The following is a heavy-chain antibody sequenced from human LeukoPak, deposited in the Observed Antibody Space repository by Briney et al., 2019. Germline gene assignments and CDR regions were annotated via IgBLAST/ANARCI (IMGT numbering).Heavy chain of an antibody. V-gene: IGHV3-7*01. D-gene: IGHD4-23*01. J-gene: IGHJ4*02. Sequence: GGSLRLSCAASALTFSNYWMSWVRQAPGKGLEWVANIKEDGSEINYVDSVKGRYTISRDNAKNSLYLQMNSLRVDDTAVYYCARDRGYSTFDYWGQGTLVTVSS. CDR3: ARDRGYSTFDY. CDR2: IKEDGSEI. CDR1: ALTFSNYW.